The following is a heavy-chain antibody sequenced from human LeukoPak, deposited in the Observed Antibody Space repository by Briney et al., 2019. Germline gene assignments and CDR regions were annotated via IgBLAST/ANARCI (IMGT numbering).Heavy chain of an antibody. D-gene: IGHD3/OR15-3a*01. Sequence: SETLSLTCSLFSGSISSYYWTWLRQPPGKTLQWIGNVYFNGDTNFNPSLKSRVTISVDTSNNQFSLKLTSVTAADTAVYYCARQFGLMRSYRHLDHWGPGILVTVSA. J-gene: IGHJ4*02. CDR1: SGSISSYY. CDR3: ARQFGLMRSYRHLDH. V-gene: IGHV4-59*08. CDR2: VYFNGDT.